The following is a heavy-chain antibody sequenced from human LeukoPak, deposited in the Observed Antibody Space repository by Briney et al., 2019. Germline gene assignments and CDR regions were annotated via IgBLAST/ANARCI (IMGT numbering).Heavy chain of an antibody. CDR1: GGSISSGGYY. Sequence: SETLSLTCTVSGGSISSGGYYWSWIRQPPGKGLEWIGYIYHSGSTYYNPSLKSRVTISVDRSKNQFSLKLSSVTAADTAVYYCAREVENLFDYWGQGTLVTVSS. V-gene: IGHV4-30-2*01. CDR3: AREVENLFDY. CDR2: IYHSGST. J-gene: IGHJ4*02.